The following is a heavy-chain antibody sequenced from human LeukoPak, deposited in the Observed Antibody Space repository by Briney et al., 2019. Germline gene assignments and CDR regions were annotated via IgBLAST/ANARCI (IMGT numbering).Heavy chain of an antibody. J-gene: IGHJ6*03. CDR2: ISHSGST. CDR3: ARLHPSNMVRGVIITRPYYYYMDV. D-gene: IGHD3-10*01. CDR1: GDSISSSGYY. Sequence: SETLSLTCSVSGDSISSSGYYWRWIRQPPGKGLEWIGEISHSGSTNYNLSLKSRVSISVDTSKHQFSLKLSSVTAADTAVYYRARLHPSNMVRGVIITRPYYYYMDVWGKGTTVTVSS. V-gene: IGHV4-39*07.